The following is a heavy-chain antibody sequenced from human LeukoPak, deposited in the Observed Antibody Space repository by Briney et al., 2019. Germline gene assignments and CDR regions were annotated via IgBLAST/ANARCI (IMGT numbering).Heavy chain of an antibody. CDR2: IYYSGST. V-gene: IGHV4-39*07. CDR1: GGSISSSSYY. Sequence: PSETLSLTCTVSGGSISSSSYYWGWIRQPPGKGLEWIGSIYYSGSTYYNPSLKSRVTISVDTSKNQFSLKLSSVTAADTAVYYCARDGPSGSYDFDYWGQGTLVTVSS. CDR3: ARDGPSGSYDFDY. D-gene: IGHD1-26*01. J-gene: IGHJ4*02.